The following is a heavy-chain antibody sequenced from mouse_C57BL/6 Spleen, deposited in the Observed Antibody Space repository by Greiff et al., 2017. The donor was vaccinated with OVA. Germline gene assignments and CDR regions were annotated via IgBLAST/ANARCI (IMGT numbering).Heavy chain of an antibody. V-gene: IGHV5-9-1*02. J-gene: IGHJ3*01. CDR1: GFTFSSYA. Sequence: EVKLQESGAGLVKPGGSLKLSCAASGFTFSSYAMSWVRQTPEKRLEWVAYISSGGDYIYYADTVKGRFTISRDNARNTLYLQMSSLKSEDTAVYYCTRDNGEAYWGQGTLVTVSA. D-gene: IGHD1-1*01. CDR3: TRDNGEAY. CDR2: ISSGGDYI.